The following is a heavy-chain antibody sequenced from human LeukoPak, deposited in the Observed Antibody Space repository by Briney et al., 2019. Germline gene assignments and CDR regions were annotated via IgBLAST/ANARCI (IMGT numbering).Heavy chain of an antibody. J-gene: IGHJ6*02. D-gene: IGHD2-8*01. Sequence: SVKVSCKASGGTFSSYAISWVRQAPGQGLEWMGGIIPIFGTANYAQKFQGRVTITTDESTSTAYMELSSLRSEDTAVYYCARDLMVNYYYYGVDVWGQGTPVTVSS. CDR2: IIPIFGTA. CDR1: GGTFSSYA. V-gene: IGHV1-69*05. CDR3: ARDLMVNYYYYGVDV.